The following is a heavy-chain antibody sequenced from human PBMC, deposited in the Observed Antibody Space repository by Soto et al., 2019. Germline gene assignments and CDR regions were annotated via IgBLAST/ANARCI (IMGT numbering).Heavy chain of an antibody. D-gene: IGHD5-18*01. V-gene: IGHV3-21*01. CDR1: GFSFSRYS. CDR2: ISLSSSSV. Sequence: EAQLVESGGGLVKPGGSLRLSCAASGFSFSRYSMNWVRQAPGKGLEWISSISLSSSSVYYADSVKGRFTISRDNSENSLFLQMNSLRAEDTAIYYCAKTDMGGFYEVAFDMWGQGTLVTVSS. CDR3: AKTDMGGFYEVAFDM. J-gene: IGHJ3*02.